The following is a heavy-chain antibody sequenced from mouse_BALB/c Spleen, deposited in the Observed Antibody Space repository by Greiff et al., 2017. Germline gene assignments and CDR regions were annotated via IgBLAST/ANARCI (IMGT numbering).Heavy chain of an antibody. V-gene: IGHV1-9*01. D-gene: IGHD3-1*01. Sequence: QVQLQQSGAELMKPGASVKISCKATGYTFSSYWIEWVKQRPGHGLEWIGEVLPGSGSTNYNEKFKGKATFTADTSSNTAYMQLSSLTSEDSAVYYGARRAIMDYWGQGTSVTVSS. J-gene: IGHJ4*01. CDR2: VLPGSGST. CDR3: ARRAIMDY. CDR1: GYTFSSYW.